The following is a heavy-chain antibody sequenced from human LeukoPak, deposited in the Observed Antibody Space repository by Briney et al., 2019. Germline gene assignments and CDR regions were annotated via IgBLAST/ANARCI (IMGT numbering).Heavy chain of an antibody. CDR2: ISSSSTYI. D-gene: IGHD6-13*01. J-gene: IGHJ4*02. V-gene: IGHV3-21*01. Sequence: NPGGSLRLSCAASGLIFSDYSINWVRQAPGKGLECVSSISSSSTYISYADSVKGRFTISRDNAKNSLYLQMNSLRAEDTAVYYCARGGGMRSWYDFDYWGQGTLVTVSS. CDR3: ARGGGMRSWYDFDY. CDR1: GLIFSDYS.